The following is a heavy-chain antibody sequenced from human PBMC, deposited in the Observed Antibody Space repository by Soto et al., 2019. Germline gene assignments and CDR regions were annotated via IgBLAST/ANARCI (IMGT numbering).Heavy chain of an antibody. D-gene: IGHD3-16*01. Sequence: QVQLEQSAPEVKKPVASVKVSCKASGYTFTTYGISWVRQALGQVLKWLGWINTPNGNPNYAQNLKGRVIMTADTSTSKAYIELRSLRSDDTAIYYCTSAASAPYDYYGMDAWGQGTTVNVSS. V-gene: IGHV1-18*01. CDR1: GYTFTTYG. CDR3: TSAASAPYDYYGMDA. J-gene: IGHJ6*02. CDR2: INTPNGNP.